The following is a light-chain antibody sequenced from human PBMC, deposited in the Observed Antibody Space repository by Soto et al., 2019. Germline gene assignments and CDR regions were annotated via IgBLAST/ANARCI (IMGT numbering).Light chain of an antibody. CDR1: QSVLYRSNNKSY. Sequence: DIVMTQSPDSLAVSLGERATINCKSSQSVLYRSNNKSYLTWYQQKPGQPPKLLIYWASTRESGVPDRFSGSGSGTDFTLSISSLQAEDVAVYYCQQYYSTPITFGQGTRLEIK. V-gene: IGKV4-1*01. J-gene: IGKJ5*01. CDR3: QQYYSTPIT. CDR2: WAS.